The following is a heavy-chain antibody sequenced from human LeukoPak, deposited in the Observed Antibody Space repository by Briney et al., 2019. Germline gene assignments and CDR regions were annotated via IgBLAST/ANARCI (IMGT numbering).Heavy chain of an antibody. CDR3: AGGSLVVPAAMFL. D-gene: IGHD2-2*01. V-gene: IGHV4-34*01. Sequence: SETLSLTCAVYGGSFSGYYWSWIRQPPGKGLEWIGEINHSGSTNYNPSLKSRVTISVDTSKNQFSLKLSSVTAADTAVYYCAGGSLVVPAAMFLWGQGTLVTVSS. CDR2: INHSGST. CDR1: GGSFSGYY. J-gene: IGHJ4*02.